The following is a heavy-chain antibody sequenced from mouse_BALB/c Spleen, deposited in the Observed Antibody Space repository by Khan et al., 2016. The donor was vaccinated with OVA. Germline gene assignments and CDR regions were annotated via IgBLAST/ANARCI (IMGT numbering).Heavy chain of an antibody. J-gene: IGHJ1*01. V-gene: IGHV5-6-4*01. D-gene: IGHD2-1*01. CDR2: ISSGSTYT. CDR1: GFSFTSYT. Sequence: EVELVESGGGLVRPGESLKLSCAASGFSFTSYTMSWVRQTPEKRLKWIGSISSGSTYTYYPDSVKGRFTISMDNAKNTLYLHMSRQNEEDTAKYYCRRGGNYAYCDIDVWGAGTSVTVSS. CDR3: RRGGNYAYCDIDV.